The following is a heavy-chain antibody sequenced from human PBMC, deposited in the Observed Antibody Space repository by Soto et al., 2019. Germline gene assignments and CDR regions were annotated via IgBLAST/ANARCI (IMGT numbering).Heavy chain of an antibody. Sequence: EVQVLESGGGLVQPGGSLRLSCAASGFTFSSYAMDWVRQAPGKGLEWVSALSGGGGRTYYADSVKGRFTISRDNAKNTLYMDINSVRDEDTAIYYCAKDVRMAFDFASAYPPSYDSWGQGTLVTVSS. D-gene: IGHD3-3*01. J-gene: IGHJ4*02. V-gene: IGHV3-23*01. CDR3: AKDVRMAFDFASAYPPSYDS. CDR2: LSGGGGRT. CDR1: GFTFSSYA.